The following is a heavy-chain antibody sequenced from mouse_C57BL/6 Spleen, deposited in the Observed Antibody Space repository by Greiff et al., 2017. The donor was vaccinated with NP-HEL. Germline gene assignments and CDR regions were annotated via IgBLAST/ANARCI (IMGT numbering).Heavy chain of an antibody. V-gene: IGHV5-6*01. J-gene: IGHJ4*01. CDR3: ARLYYSKGDY. CDR2: ISSGGSYT. Sequence: EVQLVESGGDLVKPGGSLKLSCAASGFTFSSYGMSWVRQTPDKRLEWVATISSGGSYTYYPDSVKGRFTISRDNAKNTLYLQMSSLKSEDTAMYDCARLYYSKGDYWGQGTSVTVSS. D-gene: IGHD2-5*01. CDR1: GFTFSSYG.